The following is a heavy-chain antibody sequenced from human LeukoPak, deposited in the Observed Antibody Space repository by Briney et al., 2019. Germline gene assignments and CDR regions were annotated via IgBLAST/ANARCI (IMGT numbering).Heavy chain of an antibody. CDR1: GFTFRNVW. D-gene: IGHD3-3*02. CDR2: IKPDGSEM. V-gene: IGHV3-7*01. Sequence: GGSLSLSCAASGFTFRNVWMTWVRQAPGRGLYWVASIKPDGSEMKYVDSVKGRLTISRDNAKNSVYLQMNSLRAEETAVYYCATLGVDYWGQGTLVTVSS. J-gene: IGHJ4*02. CDR3: ATLGVDY.